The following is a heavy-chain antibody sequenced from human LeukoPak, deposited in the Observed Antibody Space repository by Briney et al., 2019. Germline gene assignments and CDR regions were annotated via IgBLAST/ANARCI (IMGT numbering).Heavy chain of an antibody. V-gene: IGHV3-53*01. D-gene: IGHD5-12*01. CDR3: AREGGGYDSSPTGY. Sequence: GGSLRLPCAASGFTVSSNYMSWVRQAPGKGLEWVSVIYSGGSTYYADSVKGRFTISRDNSKNTLYLQMNSLRAEDTAVYYCAREGGGYDSSPTGYWGQGTLVTVSS. CDR1: GFTVSSNY. CDR2: IYSGGST. J-gene: IGHJ4*02.